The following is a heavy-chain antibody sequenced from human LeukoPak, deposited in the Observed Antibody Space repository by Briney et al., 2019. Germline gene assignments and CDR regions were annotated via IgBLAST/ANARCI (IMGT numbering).Heavy chain of an antibody. D-gene: IGHD3-16*01. V-gene: IGHV1-2*02. CDR3: ARVRYRLAETYIDY. Sequence: ASVKVSCKASGYIFTGYYMHWVRQAPGQGLEWMGWINPNSGDTNYAQKFQGRVTMTRDTSISTAYMELSRLRSDDTAVYYCARVRYRLAETYIDYWGQGTLVTVSS. J-gene: IGHJ4*02. CDR2: INPNSGDT. CDR1: GYIFTGYY.